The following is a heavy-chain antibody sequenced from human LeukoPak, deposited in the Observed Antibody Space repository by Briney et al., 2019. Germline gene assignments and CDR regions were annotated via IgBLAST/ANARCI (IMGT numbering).Heavy chain of an antibody. D-gene: IGHD6-19*01. CDR2: ISDSGNTI. CDR1: GFTFSNYY. CDR3: ARSTLPGRSGRTEFFQH. V-gene: IGHV3-11*01. J-gene: IGHJ1*01. Sequence: GGSLRLSCAASGFTFSNYYMTWIRQAPGKGLQWISFISDSGNTIYYADSAEGRFTISRDNAKNSLYLQMHSLRAEDTAMYYCARSTLPGRSGRTEFFQHWGQGTLVTVSS.